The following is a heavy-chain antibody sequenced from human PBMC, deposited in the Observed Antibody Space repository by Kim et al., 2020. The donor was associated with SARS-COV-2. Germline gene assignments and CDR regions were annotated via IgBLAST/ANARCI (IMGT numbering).Heavy chain of an antibody. J-gene: IGHJ4*02. D-gene: IGHD3-16*02. CDR1: GFTFSNAW. CDR3: TTRALGGVIDIFDY. V-gene: IGHV3-15*01. CDR2: IKSKTDGGTT. Sequence: GGSLRLSCAASGFTFSNAWMSWVRQAPGKGLEWVGRIKSKTDGGTTDYAAPVKGRFTISRDDSKNTLYLQMNSLKTEDTAVYYCTTRALGGVIDIFDYWGQGTLVTVSS.